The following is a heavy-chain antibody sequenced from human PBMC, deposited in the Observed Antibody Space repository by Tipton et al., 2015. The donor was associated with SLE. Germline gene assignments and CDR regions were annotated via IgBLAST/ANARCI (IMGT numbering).Heavy chain of an antibody. Sequence: LRLSCTVSDVSISSGGYYWNWIRQHPGKGLEWVGNIHYRGSTYYTPSLKSRVTISVDKSKNQFSLQLSSVTAADTGVYYCVASGYPLGSFDVWGQGTMVTVS. V-gene: IGHV4-31*02. CDR1: DVSISSGGYY. D-gene: IGHD3-9*01. CDR3: VASGYPLGSFDV. CDR2: IHYRGST. J-gene: IGHJ3*01.